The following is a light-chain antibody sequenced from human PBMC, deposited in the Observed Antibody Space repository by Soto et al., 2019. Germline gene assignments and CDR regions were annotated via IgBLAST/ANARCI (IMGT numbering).Light chain of an antibody. Sequence: QSALTQPASVSGSPGQSITISCTGTSSDVGSYNLVSWYQQHPDKAPKLMIXXXXXXXXXXXXXXSGSKFGNTASLTISGXXXXXXXXYYCCSYAGSSTLVFGTGTKVTVL. CDR2: XXX. J-gene: IGLJ1*01. V-gene: IGLV2-23*01. CDR3: CSYAGSSTLV. CDR1: SSDVGSYNL.